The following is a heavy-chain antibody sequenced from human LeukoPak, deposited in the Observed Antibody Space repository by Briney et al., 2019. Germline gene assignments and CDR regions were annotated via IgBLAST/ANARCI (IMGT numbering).Heavy chain of an antibody. D-gene: IGHD2-21*02. CDR3: AKGDFYNMDV. V-gene: IGHV4-59*12. CDR1: GGSISSYY. Sequence: SETLSLTCTVSGGSISSYYWSWIRQPPGKGLEWIGYIYYSGSTNYNPSLKSRVTISVDTSKNQFSLKLSSVTAADTALYYCAKGDFYNMDVWGKGTTVTVSS. J-gene: IGHJ6*03. CDR2: IYYSGST.